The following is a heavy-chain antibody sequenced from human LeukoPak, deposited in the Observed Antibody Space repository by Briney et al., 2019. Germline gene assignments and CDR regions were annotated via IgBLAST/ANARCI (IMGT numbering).Heavy chain of an antibody. Sequence: ASVKVPCKASGYTFTSYAMHWVRQAPGQRLEWMGWINAGSGNTKYSQKFQGRVTITRDTSASTAYMELSSLRSEDTAVYYCARPYSGTYSGFDSWGQGTLVTVSS. D-gene: IGHD1-26*01. J-gene: IGHJ4*02. CDR1: GYTFTSYA. CDR2: INAGSGNT. CDR3: ARPYSGTYSGFDS. V-gene: IGHV1-3*01.